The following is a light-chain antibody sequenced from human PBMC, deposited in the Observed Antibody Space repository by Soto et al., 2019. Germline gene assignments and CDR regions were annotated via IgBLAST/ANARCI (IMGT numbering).Light chain of an antibody. CDR3: QQYGGELWIT. V-gene: IGKV3-11*01. J-gene: IGKJ5*01. CDR1: HSVSSY. CDR2: DAS. Sequence: EIVXPQSWPKLPQPLGERATFSCRHSHSVSSYLAWYKQKPGQAQXLXXXDASKTATGIPARISSTGSGTEFTLTTSRGEPEDFAGYYCQQYGGELWITLGQVTIL.